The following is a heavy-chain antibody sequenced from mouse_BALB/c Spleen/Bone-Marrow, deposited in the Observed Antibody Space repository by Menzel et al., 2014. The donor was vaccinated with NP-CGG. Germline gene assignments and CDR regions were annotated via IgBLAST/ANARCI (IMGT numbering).Heavy chain of an antibody. D-gene: IGHD1-1*01. J-gene: IGHJ3*01. CDR3: ASYYYGSSGFAY. V-gene: IGHV14-3*02. CDR2: IDPANGNT. Sequence: EVQLQQSGAELVKPGASVKLSCTASGFNIKDTYMHWVKQRPEQGLEWIGRIDPANGNTKYDPKFQGKATTTADTSSNTAYLQLSSLTSEDTAVYYCASYYYGSSGFAYWGQGTLVTVSA. CDR1: GFNIKDTY.